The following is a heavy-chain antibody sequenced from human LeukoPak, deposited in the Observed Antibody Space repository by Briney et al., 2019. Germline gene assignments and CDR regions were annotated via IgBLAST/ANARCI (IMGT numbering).Heavy chain of an antibody. CDR3: ARGSTIFGVVPRGAYYYGMDV. CDR2: IYYSGST. V-gene: IGHV4-59*01. J-gene: IGHJ6*02. D-gene: IGHD3-3*01. CDR1: GGSISSYY. Sequence: PSETLSLTCTVSGGSISSYYWSWIRQPPGKGLEWIGYIYYSGSTNYNPSLKSRVTISVDTSKNQFSLKLSSVTAADTAVYYCARGSTIFGVVPRGAYYYGMDVWGQGTTVTVS.